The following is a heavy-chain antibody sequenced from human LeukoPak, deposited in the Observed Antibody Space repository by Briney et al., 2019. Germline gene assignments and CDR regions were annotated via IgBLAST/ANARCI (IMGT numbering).Heavy chain of an antibody. CDR1: GFTFSSYA. J-gene: IGHJ3*02. CDR3: AIQFTMIVVGPFDI. D-gene: IGHD3-22*01. V-gene: IGHV3-23*01. CDR2: ISGSGGST. Sequence: GGSLRLSCAASGFTFSSYAMSWVRQAPGKGLEWVSAISGSGGSTYYADSVKGRFTTSRDNSKNTLYLQMNSLRAEDTAVYYCAIQFTMIVVGPFDIWGQGTMVTVSS.